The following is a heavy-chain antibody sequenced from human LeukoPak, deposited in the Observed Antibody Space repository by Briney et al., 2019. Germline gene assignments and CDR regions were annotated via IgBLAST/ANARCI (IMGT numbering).Heavy chain of an antibody. Sequence: GRSLRLSCAASGFTFSSYAMHWVRQAPGKGLEWVAVISYDGSNKYYADSVKGRFTISRDNSKNTLYLQMNSLRAEDTAVYYCAKDPLYSSGWYVDYWGQGTLVTVSS. V-gene: IGHV3-30-3*01. CDR1: GFTFSSYA. D-gene: IGHD6-19*01. CDR3: AKDPLYSSGWYVDY. CDR2: ISYDGSNK. J-gene: IGHJ4*02.